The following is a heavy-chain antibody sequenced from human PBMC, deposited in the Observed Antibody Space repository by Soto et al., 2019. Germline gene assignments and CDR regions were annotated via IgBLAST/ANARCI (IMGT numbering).Heavy chain of an antibody. J-gene: IGHJ4*02. CDR3: AKAEVYSSSSPFDY. CDR2: ISGSGSGT. Sequence: PGGSLRLSCAASGFTFSTYTMSWVRQAPGKGLEWVSGISGSGSGTFYADSVKGRFTISRDNSKNTLYLQMNSLRAEDTAVYYCAKAEVYSSSSPFDYWAQGTLVTVSS. V-gene: IGHV3-23*01. CDR1: GFTFSTYT. D-gene: IGHD6-6*01.